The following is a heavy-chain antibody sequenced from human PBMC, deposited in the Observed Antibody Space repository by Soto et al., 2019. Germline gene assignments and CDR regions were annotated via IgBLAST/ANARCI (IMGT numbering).Heavy chain of an antibody. V-gene: IGHV4-59*01. CDR2: IYYSGST. Sequence: TLSLTCAVSGGSISSSDWSWIRQPPGKGLEWIGSIYYSGSTNYNPSLKIRVTISVDTSKNHFSLKLSSVTAADTAVYYCARASYFDYWRQGTLVTVSS. CDR1: GGSISSSD. J-gene: IGHJ4*02. CDR3: ARASYFDY.